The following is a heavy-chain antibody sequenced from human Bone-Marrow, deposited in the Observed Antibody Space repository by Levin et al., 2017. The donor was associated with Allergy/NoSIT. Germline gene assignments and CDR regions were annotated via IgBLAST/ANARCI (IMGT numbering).Heavy chain of an antibody. CDR2: IIPILGIG. D-gene: IGHD6-19*01. CDR1: GGTFSSST. V-gene: IGHV1-69*04. CDR3: ARDPDNAGWYRDGLDV. J-gene: IGHJ6*02. Sequence: SVKVSCKASGGTFSSSTITWVRQAPGQGLEWMGRIIPILGIGKYAQRFQGRVTITADTSTRTAYMELSSLTSEDTAVYYCARDPDNAGWYRDGLDVWGQGTTVTVSS.